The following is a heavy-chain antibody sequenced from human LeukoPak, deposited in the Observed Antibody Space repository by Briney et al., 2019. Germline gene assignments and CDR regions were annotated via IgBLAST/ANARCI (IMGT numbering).Heavy chain of an antibody. V-gene: IGHV1-8*01. D-gene: IGHD1-26*01. J-gene: IGHJ4*02. CDR2: MNPNSGNT. Sequence: GASVRVSSKASGYTFTSYDINWVRQAPGRGREWMGWMNPNSGNTGYAQKFQGRVTMTRNTSISTAYMELSSLRSEDTAVYYCARGRGGGSYQLDYWGQGTLVTVSS. CDR3: ARGRGGGSYQLDY. CDR1: GYTFTSYD.